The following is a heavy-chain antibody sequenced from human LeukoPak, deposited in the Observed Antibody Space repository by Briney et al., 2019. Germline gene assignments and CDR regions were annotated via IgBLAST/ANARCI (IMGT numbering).Heavy chain of an antibody. CDR2: IIPIFGIA. J-gene: IGHJ5*02. CDR3: ARDRVVVVPAAGFDP. V-gene: IGHV1-69*04. CDR1: GGTFRSYA. Sequence: SVKVSCKASGGTFRSYAISWVRQAPGQGLEWMGRIIPIFGIANYAQKFQGRVTITADKSTSTAYMELSSLRSEDTAVYYCARDRVVVVPAAGFDPWGQGTLVTVSS. D-gene: IGHD2-2*01.